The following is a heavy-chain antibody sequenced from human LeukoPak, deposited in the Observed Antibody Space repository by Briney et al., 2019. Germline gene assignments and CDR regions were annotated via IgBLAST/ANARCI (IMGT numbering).Heavy chain of an antibody. V-gene: IGHV3-23*01. J-gene: IGHJ4*02. CDR2: ITGSGARS. Sequence: PGGSLRLSCATSGFTFSGYAMNWVRLAPGKGLQWVSTITGSGARSYYADSVKGRFTISRDNFQNTLYLQMNSLRAEDTAVYYCAKATSESSGYKFDSWGQGTLVTVSS. D-gene: IGHD3-22*01. CDR1: GFTFSGYA. CDR3: AKATSESSGYKFDS.